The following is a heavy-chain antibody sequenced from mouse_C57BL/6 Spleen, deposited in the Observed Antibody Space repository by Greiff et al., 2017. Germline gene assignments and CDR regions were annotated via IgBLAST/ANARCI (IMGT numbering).Heavy chain of an antibody. CDR1: GYTFTDYE. D-gene: IGHD1-1*01. CDR2: IDPETGGT. Sequence: QVQLKESGAELVRPGASVTLSCKASGYTFTDYEMHWVKQTPVHGLEWIGAIDPETGGTAYNQKFQGKAILTADKSSSTAYMELRSLTSEDSAVYYGTRSSITTVVATGDYWGQGTTLTVSS. J-gene: IGHJ2*01. V-gene: IGHV1-15*01. CDR3: TRSSITTVVATGDY.